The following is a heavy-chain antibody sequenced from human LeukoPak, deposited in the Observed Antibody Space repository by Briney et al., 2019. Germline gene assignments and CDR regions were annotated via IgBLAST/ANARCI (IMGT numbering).Heavy chain of an antibody. CDR2: ISAYNGNT. CDR1: GYTFTNYG. Sequence: ASVKVSCKASGYTFTNYGITWVRQAPGQGLEWMGWISAYNGNTNYAQKLQGRVTMTTDTSTSTAYMELRSLRSDDTAVYYCARELSVGAAALYYFDYWGQRTLVTVSS. V-gene: IGHV1-18*01. J-gene: IGHJ4*02. CDR3: ARELSVGAAALYYFDY. D-gene: IGHD1-26*01.